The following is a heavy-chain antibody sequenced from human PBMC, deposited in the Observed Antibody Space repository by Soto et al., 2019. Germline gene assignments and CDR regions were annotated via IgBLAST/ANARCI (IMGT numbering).Heavy chain of an antibody. CDR1: GYTFTSYG. J-gene: IGHJ6*02. Sequence: GASVKVSCKASGYTFTSYGISWVRQAPGQGLEWMGWISAYNGNTNYAQKLQGRVTMTTDTSTSTAYRELRSLRSDDTAVYYCARVRLRGDSSGSIYYYYYYGMDVWGQGTTVTV. V-gene: IGHV1-18*04. CDR2: ISAYNGNT. D-gene: IGHD6-19*01. CDR3: ARVRLRGDSSGSIYYYYYYGMDV.